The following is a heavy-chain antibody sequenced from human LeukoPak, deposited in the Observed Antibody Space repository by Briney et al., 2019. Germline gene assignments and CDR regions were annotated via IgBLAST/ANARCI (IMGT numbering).Heavy chain of an antibody. CDR2: IYYSGST. CDR1: GGSISSSNYY. J-gene: IGHJ5*02. CDR3: ARPVPSRLGWFDP. Sequence: SETLSLTCTVSGGSISSSNYYWGWIRQPPGKGLEWIGSIYYSGSTYYNPSVKIRVTISVDPSKNQFSLKLSSVTAADTAVYCCARPVPSRLGWFDPWGQGTLVTVSS. D-gene: IGHD1-1*01. V-gene: IGHV4-39*01.